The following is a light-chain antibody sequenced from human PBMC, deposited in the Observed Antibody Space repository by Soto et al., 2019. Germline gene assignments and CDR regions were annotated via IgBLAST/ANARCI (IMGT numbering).Light chain of an antibody. J-gene: IGLJ1*01. CDR3: SSYTSISTYV. CDR1: SSDVGGYNF. CDR2: DVT. V-gene: IGLV2-14*01. Sequence: QSVLTQPASVSGSPGQSITISCTGTSSDVGGYNFVSWYQQHPDKAPKLMIYDVTNRPSGVSNRFYGSKSGNTASLTISGLQAEDEADYYCSSYTSISTYVFGTGTKVTV.